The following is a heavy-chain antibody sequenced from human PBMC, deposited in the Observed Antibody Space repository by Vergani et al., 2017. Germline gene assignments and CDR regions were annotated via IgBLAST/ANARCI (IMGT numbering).Heavy chain of an antibody. J-gene: IGHJ6*02. V-gene: IGHV3-21*01. D-gene: IGHD3-3*01. CDR2: ISSSSSYI. CDR1: GFTFSSYT. CDR3: ARDERRITIFGGVIIRDRGGHYYYGMDV. Sequence: EVQLVESGGGPVKPGGSLRLSCAASGFTFSSYTMNWVRQAPGKGLEWVSSISSSSSYIYYADSVKGRFTISRDNAKNSLYQQMNSLRAEDTAVYYCARDERRITIFGGVIIRDRGGHYYYGMDVWGQGTTVTVSS.